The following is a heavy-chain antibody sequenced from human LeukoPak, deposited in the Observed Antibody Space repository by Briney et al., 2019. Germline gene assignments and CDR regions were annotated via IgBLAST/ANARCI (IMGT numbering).Heavy chain of an antibody. Sequence: PGGSLRLSCAASGFTFSSYSMNWVRQAPGKGLEWVSSISSSSSYIYYADSVKGRFTISRDNAKNSLYLQMNSLRAEDTAVYYCARDLRKYCSCGSCYSPLDYWGQGTLVTVSS. CDR1: GFTFSSYS. CDR2: ISSSSSYI. J-gene: IGHJ4*02. V-gene: IGHV3-21*01. D-gene: IGHD2-15*01. CDR3: ARDLRKYCSCGSCYSPLDY.